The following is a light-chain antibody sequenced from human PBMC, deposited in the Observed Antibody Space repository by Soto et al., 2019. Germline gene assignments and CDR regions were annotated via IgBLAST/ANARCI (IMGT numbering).Light chain of an antibody. CDR2: GAS. V-gene: IGKV3-20*01. Sequence: EIVLTQSPGALSLSPGERATLSCRASQSVASSFLAWYQQKPGQAPRLLMYGASSRATGIPDRFSGSGSGTDFTLTISRLEPEDFAMYYCQQYGSSPITFGPGTIVDLK. J-gene: IGKJ3*01. CDR1: QSVASSF. CDR3: QQYGSSPIT.